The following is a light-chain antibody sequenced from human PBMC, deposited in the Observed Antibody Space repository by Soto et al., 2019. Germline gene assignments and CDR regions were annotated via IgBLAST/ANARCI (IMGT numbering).Light chain of an antibody. J-gene: IGLJ7*01. V-gene: IGLV1-44*01. CDR3: AAWDDSLNGPG. CDR1: SSNLGDNS. CDR2: SNN. Sequence: QSVLTQPPSASGTPGQRVTISCSGSSSNLGDNSVSWYQQVPGTAPKLLIYSNNQRPSGVPDRFSGSKSGTSAALAISGLQYEDEADYYCAAWDDSLNGPGFGGGTQLTVL.